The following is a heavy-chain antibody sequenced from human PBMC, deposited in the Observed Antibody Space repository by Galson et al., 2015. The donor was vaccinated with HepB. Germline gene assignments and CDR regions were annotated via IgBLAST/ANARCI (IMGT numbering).Heavy chain of an antibody. V-gene: IGHV3-9*01. D-gene: IGHD6-19*01. CDR1: GFVFDDYA. CDR3: AKDRGWRSCDC. CDR2: INWNSDNV. J-gene: IGHJ4*02. Sequence: SLRLSCAASGFVFDDYAMHWVRQVPGKGLEWVSSINWNSDNVVYADSVRGRFTISRDNAKNSLYLQMDSLRVEDTGIYYCAKDRGWRSCDCWGQGTLVTVSS.